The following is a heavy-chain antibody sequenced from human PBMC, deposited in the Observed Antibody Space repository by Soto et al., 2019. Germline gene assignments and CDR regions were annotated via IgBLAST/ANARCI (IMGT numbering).Heavy chain of an antibody. J-gene: IGHJ5*02. D-gene: IGHD5-12*01. CDR3: ARYGGYEGLRFDP. CDR1: GGSISSGDYY. CDR2: IYHSGST. Sequence: QVQLQESGPGLVKPSQTLSLTCTVSGGSISSGDYYWSWIRQPPGKGLEWIGYIYHSGSTYYNTSLKRRVTISVDTSKNQFSLKLSSVTAADTAVFYCARYGGYEGLRFDPWGQGTLVTVSS. V-gene: IGHV4-30-4*01.